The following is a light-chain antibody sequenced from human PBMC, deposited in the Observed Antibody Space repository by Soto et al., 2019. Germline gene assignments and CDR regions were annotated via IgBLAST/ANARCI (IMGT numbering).Light chain of an antibody. CDR2: DAS. Sequence: EIVLTQSPATLSLSPGETATLACRASQSVSSSLAWYQQKPGQTPRLLIYDASNMATGIPARFSGSGSETDFTLTVSSLEPEDFAVYYCQQRSSWPRTFGGRNKVALK. CDR1: QSVSSS. V-gene: IGKV3-11*01. CDR3: QQRSSWPRT. J-gene: IGKJ4*01.